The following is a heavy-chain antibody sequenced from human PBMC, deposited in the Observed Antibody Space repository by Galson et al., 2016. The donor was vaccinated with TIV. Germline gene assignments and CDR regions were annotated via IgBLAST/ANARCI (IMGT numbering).Heavy chain of an antibody. V-gene: IGHV2-5*02. Sequence: PALVKPTQTLTLTCTLSGFSLSTSGVGVGWIRQPPGKDLEWLALIYWDDDKRYSPSLKSRLNITKDTSKNHVVLTMTNMDSVDTATNYCAHFNSQAWESHYIDTFVEDTFDSWGQGTMVTVSS. J-gene: IGHJ3*02. CDR1: GFSLSTSGVG. CDR3: AHFNSQAWESHYIDTFVEDTFDS. CDR2: IYWDDDK. D-gene: IGHD1-26*01.